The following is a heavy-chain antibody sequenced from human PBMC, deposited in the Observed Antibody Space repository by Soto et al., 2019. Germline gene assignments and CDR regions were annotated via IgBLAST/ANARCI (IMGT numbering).Heavy chain of an antibody. D-gene: IGHD6-19*01. CDR1: GFTFSSYA. V-gene: IGHV3-23*01. Sequence: EVQLLESGGGLVQPGGSLRLSCAASGFTFSSYAMSWVRQAPGKGLEWVSAISGSGGSTYYADSVKGRFTISRDNSKNTLYLQMNSLRAEDTAVYYCAKGSIAVAGTPLYYFDYWGQGTLVTVSS. J-gene: IGHJ4*02. CDR2: ISGSGGST. CDR3: AKGSIAVAGTPLYYFDY.